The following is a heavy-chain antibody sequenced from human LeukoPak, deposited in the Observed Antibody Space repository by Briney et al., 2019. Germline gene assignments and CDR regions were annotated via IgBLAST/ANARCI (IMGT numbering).Heavy chain of an antibody. J-gene: IGHJ4*02. CDR3: AKGADYGDYPDY. CDR1: GFTSSSYA. Sequence: GGSLRLSCAASGFTSSSYAMSWVRQALGKGLEWVSAISGSGGSTYYADSVKGRFTISRDNSKNTLYLQMNSLRAEDTAVYYCAKGADYGDYPDYWGQGTLVTVSS. V-gene: IGHV3-23*01. D-gene: IGHD4-17*01. CDR2: ISGSGGST.